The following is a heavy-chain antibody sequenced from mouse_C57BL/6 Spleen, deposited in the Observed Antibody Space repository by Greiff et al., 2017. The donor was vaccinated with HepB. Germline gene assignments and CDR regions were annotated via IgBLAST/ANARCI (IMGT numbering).Heavy chain of an antibody. D-gene: IGHD1-1*01. CDR3: ARAGITTVVARYFDV. J-gene: IGHJ1*03. CDR1: GYTFTSYW. CDR2: IDPSDSYT. V-gene: IGHV1-69*01. Sequence: QVQLQQPGAELVMPGASVKLSCKASGYTFTSYWMHWVKQRPGQGLEWIGEIDPSDSYTNYNQKFKVKSTLTVDKSSSPAYMQLSSLTAEDSAVYYCARAGITTVVARYFDVWGTGTTVTVSS.